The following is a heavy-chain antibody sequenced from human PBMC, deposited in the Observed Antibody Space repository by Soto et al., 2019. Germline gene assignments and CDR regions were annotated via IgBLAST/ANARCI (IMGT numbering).Heavy chain of an antibody. CDR2: IYYIGST. J-gene: IGHJ3*02. D-gene: IGHD3-10*01. Sequence: PSETLSLTCTVSGGSISSGGYYWSWIRQHPGKGLEWIGYIYYIGSTYYNPSLKSRVSISVDTSKNQFSLKLSSVTAADTAVYYCARLYMVRGVMGAFDIWGQGTMVTVSS. V-gene: IGHV4-31*03. CDR3: ARLYMVRGVMGAFDI. CDR1: GGSISSGGYY.